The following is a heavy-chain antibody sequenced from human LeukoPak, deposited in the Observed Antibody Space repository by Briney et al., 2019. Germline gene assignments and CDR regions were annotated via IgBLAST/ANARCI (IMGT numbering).Heavy chain of an antibody. CDR1: EFTFSDYY. Sequence: LRLSCAASEFTFSDYYMSWIRQPPGKGLEWIGEINHSGSTNYNPSLKSRVTISVDTSKNQFSLKLSSVTAADTAVYYCARGIQLWFENAFDIWGQGTMVTVSS. V-gene: IGHV4-34*01. CDR2: INHSGST. J-gene: IGHJ3*02. D-gene: IGHD5-18*01. CDR3: ARGIQLWFENAFDI.